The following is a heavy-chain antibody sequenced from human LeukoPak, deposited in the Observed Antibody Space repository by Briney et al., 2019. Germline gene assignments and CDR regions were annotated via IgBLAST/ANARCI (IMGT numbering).Heavy chain of an antibody. V-gene: IGHV4-59*01. J-gene: IGHJ4*02. D-gene: IGHD1-20*01. Sequence: SETLSLTCTVSGGSISSYYWSWIRQPPGKGLGWIGYIYYSGSTNYNPSLKSRVTISVDTSKNQFSLKLSSVTAADTAVYYCARVGYVTGTTFLDYFDYWGQGTLVTVSS. CDR3: ARVGYVTGTTFLDYFDY. CDR1: GGSISSYY. CDR2: IYYSGST.